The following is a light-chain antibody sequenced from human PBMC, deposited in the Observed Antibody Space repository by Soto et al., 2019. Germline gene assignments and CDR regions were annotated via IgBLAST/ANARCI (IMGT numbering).Light chain of an antibody. CDR3: QTWDAGILV. V-gene: IGLV4-69*01. CDR1: SGHNNYA. Sequence: QSVLTQSPSASASLGASVKLTCTLSSGHNNYAIAWHQQQPEKGPRYLMRLNSDGSHNKGDGIPDRFSGSSPGAERYLIISSLHSEDEADYYCQTWDAGILVFGTGTKLTVL. J-gene: IGLJ1*01. CDR2: LNSDGSH.